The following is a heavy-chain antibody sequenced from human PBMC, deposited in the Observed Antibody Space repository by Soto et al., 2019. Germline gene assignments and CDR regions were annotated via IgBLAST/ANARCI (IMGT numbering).Heavy chain of an antibody. V-gene: IGHV4-34*01. D-gene: IGHD3-22*01. CDR3: ARGRYYDSSGYYPRPYYGMDV. Sequence: SETLSLTCAVYGGSFSGYYWSWIRQPPGKGLEWIGEINHSGSTNYNPSLKSRVTISVDTSKNQFSLKLSPVTAADTAVYYCARGRYYDSSGYYPRPYYGMDVWGQGTTVTVSS. CDR1: GGSFSGYY. J-gene: IGHJ6*02. CDR2: INHSGST.